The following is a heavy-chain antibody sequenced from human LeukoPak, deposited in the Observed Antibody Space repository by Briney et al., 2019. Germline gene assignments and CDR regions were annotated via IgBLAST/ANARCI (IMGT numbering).Heavy chain of an antibody. CDR3: ARDYYGSGYFDY. CDR2: IYHSGST. V-gene: IGHV4-30-2*01. D-gene: IGHD3-10*01. CDR1: GGSISSGGYS. J-gene: IGHJ4*02. Sequence: AQTLCLTCAVSGGSISSGGYSWSWIRQPPGKGLEWIGYIYHSGSTYYNPSLKSRVTVSVDRSKNQFSLKLSSVTAADTAVYYCARDYYGSGYFDYWGQGTLVTVSS.